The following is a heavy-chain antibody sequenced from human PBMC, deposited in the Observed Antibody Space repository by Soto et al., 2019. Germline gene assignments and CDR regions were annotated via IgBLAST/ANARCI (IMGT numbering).Heavy chain of an antibody. CDR2: INYSGST. V-gene: IGHV4-39*07. D-gene: IGHD1-26*01. CDR3: ARGLISGSHYSGGWYYFDS. CDR1: GGSISSSSYY. J-gene: IGHJ4*02. Sequence: SETLSLTCTVSGGSISSSSYYWGWIRQPPGKGLKWLGSINYSGSTNYNPSLKSRVTISVHTSISQFSLELSSVTAADTAVYYCARGLISGSHYSGGWYYFDSWGQGTQVTVSS.